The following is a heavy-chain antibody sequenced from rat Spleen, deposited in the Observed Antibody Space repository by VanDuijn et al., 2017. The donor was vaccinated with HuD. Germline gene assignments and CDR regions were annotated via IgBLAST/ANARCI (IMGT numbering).Heavy chain of an antibody. CDR1: GYSITSAYR. D-gene: IGHD1-12*01. Sequence: EVQLKESGPGLVKPSQSLSLTCSVSGYSITSAYRWNWIRKFPGNKLEWMGYINSAGSTNYNPSLKSRISFTRDASKNQFFLQLNSVTTEDTATYYCARTSWDDFDYWGQGVMVTVSS. J-gene: IGHJ2*01. CDR2: INSAGST. V-gene: IGHV3-3*01. CDR3: ARTSWDDFDY.